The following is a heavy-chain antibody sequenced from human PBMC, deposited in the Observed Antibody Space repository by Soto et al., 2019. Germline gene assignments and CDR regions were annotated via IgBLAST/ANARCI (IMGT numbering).Heavy chain of an antibody. V-gene: IGHV4-39*01. CDR1: GGSISGSSYY. J-gene: IGHJ4*02. CDR3: ASFSGATYGDYGGGTKY. Sequence: SETRSLTCTVSGGSISGSSYYWGWIRHPPGKGLECIGSVHYSGSTDYNPSLKSRVTISVDTSKNQFSLKLTSVTAADTAVYFCASFSGATYGDYGGGTKYWGKENMVIVSP. CDR2: VHYSGST. D-gene: IGHD4-17*01.